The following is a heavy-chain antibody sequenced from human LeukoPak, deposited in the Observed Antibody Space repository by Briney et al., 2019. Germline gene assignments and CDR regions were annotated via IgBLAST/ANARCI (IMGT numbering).Heavy chain of an antibody. V-gene: IGHV4-30-2*01. CDR2: IYHSGST. D-gene: IGHD3-3*01. Sequence: PSETLSLTCTVSGGSISSGGYYWSWIRQPPGKGLEWIGYIYHSGSTYYNPSLKSRVTISVDRSKNQFSLKLSSVTAADTAVYYCARAPDYDFWSGPIRWGQGTLVTVSS. CDR3: ARAPDYDFWSGPIR. CDR1: GGSISSGGYY. J-gene: IGHJ4*02.